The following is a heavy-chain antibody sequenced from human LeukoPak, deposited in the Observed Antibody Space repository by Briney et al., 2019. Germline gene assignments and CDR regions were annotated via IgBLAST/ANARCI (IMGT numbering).Heavy chain of an antibody. CDR2: IYSGGST. CDR1: GFTFSGTF. J-gene: IGHJ4*02. D-gene: IGHD3-22*01. CDR3: ARGRDSSGYDFGY. V-gene: IGHV3-66*01. Sequence: GGSLRLSCAASGFTFSGTFMSLVRQAAGKGLEWVSLIYSGGSTYYADSVKGRFTISRDNSKNTLYLQMNSLRAEDTAVYYCARGRDSSGYDFGYWGQGTLVTVSS.